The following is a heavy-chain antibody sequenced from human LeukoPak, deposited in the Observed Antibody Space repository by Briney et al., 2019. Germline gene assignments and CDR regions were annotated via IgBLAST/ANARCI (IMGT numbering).Heavy chain of an antibody. CDR3: ARGVSLEQWLLDRSYYFDY. CDR2: ISSSSSTI. D-gene: IGHD6-19*01. Sequence: RPGGSLRLSCAASGFTFSSYSMNWVRQAPGKGLEWVSYISSSSSTIYYADSVKGRFTISRDNAKNSLYLQMNSLRAEDTAVYYCARGVSLEQWLLDRSYYFDYWGQGTLVTVSS. CDR1: GFTFSSYS. V-gene: IGHV3-48*01. J-gene: IGHJ4*02.